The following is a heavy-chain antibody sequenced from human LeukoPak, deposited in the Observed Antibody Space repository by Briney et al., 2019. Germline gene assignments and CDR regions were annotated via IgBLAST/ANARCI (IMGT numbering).Heavy chain of an antibody. D-gene: IGHD2-15*01. Sequence: GGSLRLSCAASRFTFSDYWMHWVRQAPGKGLVWVSRINSDASRPSYTDSVKGRFTISRDNAKNILYLQMNRLRVEDTALYYCARETREAGSGDHQTDSFDVWGQGTMVSVSS. CDR1: RFTFSDYW. CDR2: INSDASRP. J-gene: IGHJ3*01. V-gene: IGHV3-74*01. CDR3: ARETREAGSGDHQTDSFDV.